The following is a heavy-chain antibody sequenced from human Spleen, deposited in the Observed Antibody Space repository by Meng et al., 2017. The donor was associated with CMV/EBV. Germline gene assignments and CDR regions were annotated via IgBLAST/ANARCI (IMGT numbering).Heavy chain of an antibody. J-gene: IGHJ4*02. D-gene: IGHD3-10*01. CDR3: ARDEGFGESLDY. V-gene: IGHV3-11*04. Sequence: SCVASGFNFSDYYMIWIRQTPEKGLEWISYIGGQSNTIYYANSVKGRFTVSRDNAKNSVYLQMTSLRVEDTAVYYCARDEGFGESLDYWGQGVLVTVSS. CDR2: IGGQSNTI. CDR1: GFNFSDYY.